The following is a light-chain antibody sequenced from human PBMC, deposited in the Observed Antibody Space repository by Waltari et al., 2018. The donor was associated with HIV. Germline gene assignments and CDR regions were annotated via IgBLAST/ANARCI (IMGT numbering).Light chain of an antibody. Sequence: SYEVTQPPSVSVSPGQTASVTCSGDKLGDKYSSWYQQKPGPSPVLVIYQDTKRPAGIPERFSGSNSGNTATLTISGTQAVDEADYYCQAWDSTTVTFGGGTKLTVL. J-gene: IGLJ2*01. CDR1: KLGDKY. V-gene: IGLV3-1*01. CDR3: QAWDSTTVT. CDR2: QDT.